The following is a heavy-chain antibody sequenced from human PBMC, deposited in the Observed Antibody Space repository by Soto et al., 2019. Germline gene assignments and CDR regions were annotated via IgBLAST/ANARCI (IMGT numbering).Heavy chain of an antibody. J-gene: IGHJ4*02. V-gene: IGHV3-23*01. CDR2: ISGSGGSGSGRT. CDR1: GFPFSSYA. Sequence: EVKLLESGGGLVQPGGSLRLSCAASGFPFSSYAMSWVRQAPGKGLEWVSAISGSGGSGSGRTYYTDSVKGRFTVSRDNSMNTLYLQMNSLRADDTAVYYCAKESPYCTSTSCRVYYFDYWGQGTLVTVSS. D-gene: IGHD2-2*01. CDR3: AKESPYCTSTSCRVYYFDY.